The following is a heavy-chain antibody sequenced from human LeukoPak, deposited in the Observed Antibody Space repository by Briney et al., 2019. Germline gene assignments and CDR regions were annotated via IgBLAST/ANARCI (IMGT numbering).Heavy chain of an antibody. CDR1: GFTFSGHP. D-gene: IGHD6-19*01. V-gene: IGHV3-64*02. Sequence: GGSLRLSCAAAGFTFSGHPMHWVRQAPGKGLEFLSSITTDETTAFYADSVRGRFTISGDNFKNTLYLQMDSLRPEDTAVYYCARDFDTGWSFDYWGQGTLVTVSS. J-gene: IGHJ4*02. CDR2: ITTDETTA. CDR3: ARDFDTGWSFDY.